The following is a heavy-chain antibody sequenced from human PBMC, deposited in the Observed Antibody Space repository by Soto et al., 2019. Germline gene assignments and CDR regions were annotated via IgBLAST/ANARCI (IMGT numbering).Heavy chain of an antibody. CDR3: ARGIVVVVAATSSYYYYGMDV. J-gene: IGHJ6*02. Sequence: ASVKVSCKASGYMFTTYPIHWVRRAPGHGLEWMGWINTGNGDTKYSQTFQGRVTITRETSTSTAYMELSSLRSEDTAVYYCARGIVVVVAATSSYYYYGMDVWGQGTTVTVSS. CDR2: INTGNGDT. V-gene: IGHV1-3*04. D-gene: IGHD2-15*01. CDR1: GYMFTTYP.